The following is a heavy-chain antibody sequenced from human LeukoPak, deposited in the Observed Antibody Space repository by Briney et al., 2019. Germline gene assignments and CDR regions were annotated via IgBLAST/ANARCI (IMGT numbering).Heavy chain of an antibody. CDR3: ATYYGDKGELDV. CDR2: IYYSGST. Sequence: SETLSLTCTVSGGSISSYYRSWIRQPPGKGLEWIGYIYYSGSTNYNPSLKSRVTISVDTSKNQFSLKLSSVTAADTAVYYCATYYGDKGELDVWGQGTTVTVSS. J-gene: IGHJ6*02. D-gene: IGHD4-17*01. V-gene: IGHV4-59*08. CDR1: GGSISSYY.